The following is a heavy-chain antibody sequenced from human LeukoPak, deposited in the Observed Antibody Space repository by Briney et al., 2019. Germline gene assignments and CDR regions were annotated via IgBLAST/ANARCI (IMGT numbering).Heavy chain of an antibody. J-gene: IGHJ6*02. CDR1: GYTFTSYE. CDR2: MNPNSGNT. Sequence: ASVKVSCKASGYTFTSYEINWVRQAPGQGLEWVGWMNPNSGNTGYAQKFQGRVTMTRNTSISTAYMELSSLRSEDTAVYYCARPSRDYYYYATDVWGQGTTVTVSS. V-gene: IGHV1-8*01. CDR3: ARPSRDYYYYATDV.